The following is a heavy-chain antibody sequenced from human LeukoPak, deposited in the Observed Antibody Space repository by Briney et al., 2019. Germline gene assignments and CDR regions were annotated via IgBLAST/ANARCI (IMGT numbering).Heavy chain of an antibody. J-gene: IGHJ4*02. D-gene: IGHD3-10*01. CDR1: GGSISSSSYY. CDR3: ASLFLWFGESYYFDY. Sequence: SETLSLTCTVSGGSISSSSYYWGWIRQPPGKGLEWIGSIYYSGSTYYNPSLKSRVTISVDTSKNQFSLKLSSVTAADTAVYYCASLFLWFGESYYFDYWGQGTLVTVSS. CDR2: IYYSGST. V-gene: IGHV4-39*07.